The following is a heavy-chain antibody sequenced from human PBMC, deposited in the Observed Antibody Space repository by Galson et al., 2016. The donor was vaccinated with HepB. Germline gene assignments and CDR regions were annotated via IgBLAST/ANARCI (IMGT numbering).Heavy chain of an antibody. CDR1: GFTFSTYA. Sequence: SLRLSCAASGFTFSTYAMSWVRQAPGKRLEWVSAISGRDSGTYHADSVKGRFTISRDDSKNTLYLQMDSLRPEDTAVYYCARVGFGRSYGQGFDYWGQGTLVTVSS. CDR3: ARVGFGRSYGQGFDY. CDR2: ISGRDSGT. V-gene: IGHV3-23*01. J-gene: IGHJ4*02. D-gene: IGHD3-16*01.